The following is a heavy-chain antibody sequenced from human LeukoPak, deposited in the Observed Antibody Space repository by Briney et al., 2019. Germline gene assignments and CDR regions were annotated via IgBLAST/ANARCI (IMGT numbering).Heavy chain of an antibody. D-gene: IGHD2/OR15-2a*01. CDR2: VNIDGSST. V-gene: IGHV3-74*03. CDR3: TRDAVETTFVFDL. Sequence: PLGSQRPFGTASGFTHRSYWMHWARQATGKGLVWVARVNIDGSSTTLADSVAGRFTISRDNVQNTLFLQMSSVRAEDTAVYYCTRDAVETTFVFDLWGQGTMVTVSS. J-gene: IGHJ3*01. CDR1: GFTHRSYW.